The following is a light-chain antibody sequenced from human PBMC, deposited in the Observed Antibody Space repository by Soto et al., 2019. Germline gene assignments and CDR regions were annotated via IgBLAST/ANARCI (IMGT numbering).Light chain of an antibody. CDR2: KAS. CDR1: QSISSW. CDR3: QQYNSHSSYT. V-gene: IGKV1-5*03. J-gene: IGKJ2*01. Sequence: DIQMTQSPSTLSASVGDRVTITCRASQSISSWLAWYQQKPGKAPKLLIYKASSLGSGVPSMFSGSGSGTEFSLTSGSLQPDDFAIYYCQQYNSHSSYTFGQGTKLEIK.